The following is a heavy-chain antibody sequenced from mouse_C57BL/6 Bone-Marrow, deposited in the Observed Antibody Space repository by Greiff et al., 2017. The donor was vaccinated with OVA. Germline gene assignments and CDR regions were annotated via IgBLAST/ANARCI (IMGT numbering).Heavy chain of an antibody. CDR2: IYPGSGST. V-gene: IGHV1-55*01. D-gene: IGHD1-1*01. Sequence: QVQLKQPGAELVKPGASVKMSCKASGYTFTSYWITWVKQRPGQGLEWIGDIYPGSGSTNYNEKFKSKATLTVDTSSSTAYMQLSSLTSEDSAVYYCARGLTTVVATGFDYWGKGTTLTVSS. CDR3: ARGLTTVVATGFDY. J-gene: IGHJ2*01. CDR1: GYTFTSYW.